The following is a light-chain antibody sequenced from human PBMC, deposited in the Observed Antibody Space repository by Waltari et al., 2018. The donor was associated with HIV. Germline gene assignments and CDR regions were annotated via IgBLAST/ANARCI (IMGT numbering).Light chain of an antibody. CDR1: NIGSKS. CDR2: DDG. CDR3: QVWDSSSDHYV. V-gene: IGLV3-21*04. Sequence: SYVLTQPPSVSVAPGKTARITCGGHNIGSKSVHWYQRKPGQAPALVIYDDGDRPSGIPERFSGSNSGNTATLTISRVEAGDEADYYCQVWDSSSDHYVFGTGTKVTVL. J-gene: IGLJ1*01.